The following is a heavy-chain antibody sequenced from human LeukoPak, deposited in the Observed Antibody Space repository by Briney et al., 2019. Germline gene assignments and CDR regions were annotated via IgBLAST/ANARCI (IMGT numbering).Heavy chain of an antibody. D-gene: IGHD3-22*01. CDR3: ARDLTMMSAFDI. Sequence: GGSLRLSCAASGFTFSDYYMSWIRQAPGKGLEWVSYISSSGSTIYYADSVKGRFTTSRDNAKNSLYLQMNSLRAEDTAVYYCARDLTMMSAFDIWGQGTTVTVSS. CDR1: GFTFSDYY. V-gene: IGHV3-11*01. J-gene: IGHJ3*02. CDR2: ISSSGSTI.